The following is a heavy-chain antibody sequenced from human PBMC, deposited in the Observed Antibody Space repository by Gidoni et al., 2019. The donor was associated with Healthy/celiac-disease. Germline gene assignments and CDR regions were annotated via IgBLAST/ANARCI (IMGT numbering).Heavy chain of an antibody. CDR3: VKKGGGSGGHY. V-gene: IGHV3-64D*08. CDR2: ISSNGGST. CDR1: GFTFSSYA. J-gene: IGHJ4*02. D-gene: IGHD6-19*01. Sequence: EVQLVESGGGLVQPGGSLRLSCSASGFTFSSYARHWVRQAPGKGLEYVSAISSNGGSTYYADSVKGRFTISRDNSKNTLYLQMSSLRAEDTAVYYCVKKGGGSGGHYWGQGTLVTVSS.